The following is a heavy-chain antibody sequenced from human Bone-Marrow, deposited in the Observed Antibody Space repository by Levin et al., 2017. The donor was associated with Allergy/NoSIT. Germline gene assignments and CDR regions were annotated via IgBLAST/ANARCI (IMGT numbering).Heavy chain of an antibody. D-gene: IGHD3-16*01. J-gene: IGHJ6*02. CDR1: GLSFSNYD. CDR2: ISGGSSRI. CDR3: ASWAMFYYDGSDFDYFYYGMDV. V-gene: IGHV3-21*06. Sequence: ETLSLTCAASGLSFSNYDMNWVRQAPGKGLEWVSSISGGSSRIYYADSVKGRFTISRDNAKNSLYLQMNSPRVEDTAVYYCASWAMFYYDGSDFDYFYYGMDVWGQGTTVTVSS.